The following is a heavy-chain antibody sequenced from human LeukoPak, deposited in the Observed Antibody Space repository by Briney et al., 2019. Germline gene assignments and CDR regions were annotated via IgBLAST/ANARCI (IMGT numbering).Heavy chain of an antibody. V-gene: IGHV3-53*01. CDR1: GFTVSSSNY. CDR2: IYSGGST. J-gene: IGHJ3*02. CDR3: AREYYDNSGGEDAFDI. D-gene: IGHD3-22*01. Sequence: GGSLRLSCAASGFTVSSSNYMNWVRQAPGKGLEWVSVIYSGGSTFYADSVEGRFTISRDNSNNTLYLQMNSLRAEDTAMYYCAREYYDNSGGEDAFDIWGPGTMVTVSS.